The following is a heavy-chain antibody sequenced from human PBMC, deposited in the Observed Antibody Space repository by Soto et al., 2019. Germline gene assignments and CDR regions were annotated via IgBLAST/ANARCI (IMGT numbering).Heavy chain of an antibody. Sequence: QIQLVQSGGEVKKPGASVKVSCKSSGYNFISHSITWVRQAPGQGLEWMGRISAYNGNTNHAQKFQGRLTMTTDTSKRNAYNEPRGLRSDDPALYFRAGGGFFWGCPGCRDMGVSGQGTTVTVSS. CDR3: AGGGFFWGCPGCRDMGV. D-gene: IGHD3-16*01. CDR1: GYNFISHS. J-gene: IGHJ6*02. V-gene: IGHV1-18*01. CDR2: ISAYNGNT.